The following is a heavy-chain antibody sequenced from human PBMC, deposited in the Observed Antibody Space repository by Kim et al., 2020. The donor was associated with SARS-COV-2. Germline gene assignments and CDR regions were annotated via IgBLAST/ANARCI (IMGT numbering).Heavy chain of an antibody. CDR2: IIPIFGTA. Sequence: SVKVSCKASGGTFSSYAISWVRQAPGQGLEWMGGIIPIFGTANYAQKFQGRVTITADESTSTAYMELSSLRSEDTAVYYCAREIVGAYTNFDYWGQGTLVTVSS. CDR1: GGTFSSYA. CDR3: AREIVGAYTNFDY. V-gene: IGHV1-69*13. D-gene: IGHD1-26*01. J-gene: IGHJ4*02.